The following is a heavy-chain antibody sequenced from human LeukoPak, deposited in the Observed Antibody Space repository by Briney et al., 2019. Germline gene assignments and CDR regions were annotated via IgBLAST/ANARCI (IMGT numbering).Heavy chain of an antibody. J-gene: IGHJ4*02. CDR2: ISDIGSI. Sequence: SETLSLTCTVSGGSIGSYYWSWIWQPPGKGLEWIAYISDIGSINYNPSLKSRVTISLDTSKNQLSLKLRSVTAADTAVYYCAGHHPRNTVDFWGQGTLVTVSS. D-gene: IGHD2-8*02. V-gene: IGHV4-59*08. CDR1: GGSIGSYY. CDR3: AGHHPRNTVDF.